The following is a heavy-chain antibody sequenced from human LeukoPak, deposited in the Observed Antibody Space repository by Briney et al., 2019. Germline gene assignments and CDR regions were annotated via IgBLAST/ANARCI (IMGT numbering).Heavy chain of an antibody. CDR1: GFTFSSYS. V-gene: IGHV3-48*04. CDR3: ARVKGGPFDY. J-gene: IGHJ4*02. D-gene: IGHD3-22*01. CDR2: ISSSSSTI. Sequence: GGSLRLSCAASGFTFSSYSMNWVRQAPGKGLEWVSYISSSSSTIYYADSVKGRFTISRDNAKNSLYLQMNSLRAEDTAVYYCARVKGGPFDYWGQGTLVTVSS.